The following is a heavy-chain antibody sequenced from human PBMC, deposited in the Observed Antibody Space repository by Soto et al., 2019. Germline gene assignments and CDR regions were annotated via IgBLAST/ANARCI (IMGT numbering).Heavy chain of an antibody. CDR2: IYWDDDK. V-gene: IGHV2-5*02. CDR1: GFSLSTTGVG. J-gene: IGHJ4*02. Sequence: QITLKESGPTLVKPTQTLTLTCTFSGFSLSTTGVGVGWIRQPPGKALEWLALIYWDDDKRYSPSLKSRLTITKDTSKNQEVLTMTNMDPIDTATYYCAHATPVTTGGAYWGQGTLVTVSS. CDR3: AHATPVTTGGAY. D-gene: IGHD4-17*01.